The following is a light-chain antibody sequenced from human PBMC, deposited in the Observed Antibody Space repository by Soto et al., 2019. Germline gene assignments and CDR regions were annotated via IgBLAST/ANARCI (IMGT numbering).Light chain of an antibody. CDR3: QQFSSYPLT. V-gene: IGKV3-20*01. CDR2: DAY. J-gene: IGKJ4*01. Sequence: EYVLTQYPGTRALSPGERSTLSCRGSQTVRNNYLAWYQQKPGQAPRLLIYDAYSRATGIPDRFSGRGSGTDFTLTISRLQPEDFAVYYCQQFSSYPLTFGGGTQVDI. CDR1: QTVRNNY.